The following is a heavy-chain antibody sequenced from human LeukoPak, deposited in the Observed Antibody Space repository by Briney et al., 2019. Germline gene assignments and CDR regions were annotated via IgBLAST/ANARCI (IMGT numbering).Heavy chain of an antibody. J-gene: IGHJ6*03. Sequence: KISCKGSGYSFTSYWISWVRQAPGQGLEWMGGIIPIFGTANYAQKFQGRVTITTDESTSTAYMELSSLRSEDTAVYYCARGSSSSGYYYYYYMDVWGKGTTVTVSS. V-gene: IGHV1-69*05. CDR3: ARGSSSSGYYYYYYMDV. CDR2: IIPIFGTA. CDR1: GYSFTSYW. D-gene: IGHD6-6*01.